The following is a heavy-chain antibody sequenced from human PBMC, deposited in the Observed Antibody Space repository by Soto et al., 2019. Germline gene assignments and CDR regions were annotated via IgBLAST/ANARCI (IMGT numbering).Heavy chain of an antibody. CDR2: ISGSGGST. D-gene: IGHD6-19*01. J-gene: IGHJ4*02. V-gene: IGHV3-23*01. CDR1: GFTFSSYA. CDR3: AKDLDVGIAVALGYFDY. Sequence: GGSLRLSCAASGFTFSSYAMSWVRQAPGKGLEWVSAISGSGGSTYYADSVKGRFTISRDNSKNTLYLQMNSLRAEDTAVYYCAKDLDVGIAVALGYFDYWGQGTLVTVSS.